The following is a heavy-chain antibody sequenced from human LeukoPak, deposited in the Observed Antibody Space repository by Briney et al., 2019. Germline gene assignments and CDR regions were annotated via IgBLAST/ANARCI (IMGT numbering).Heavy chain of an antibody. D-gene: IGHD3-10*01. J-gene: IGHJ6*03. CDR3: ATSMVQTTSRYYYMDV. CDR1: GGSISSGGYY. V-gene: IGHV4-31*03. Sequence: PSETLSLTCTVSGGSISSGGYYWSWIRQYPGKGLEWIGYIYYSGSTYYNPSLKSRVTISVDTSKNQFSLKLSSVTAADTAVYYCATSMVQTTSRYYYMDVWGKGTTVTVSS. CDR2: IYYSGST.